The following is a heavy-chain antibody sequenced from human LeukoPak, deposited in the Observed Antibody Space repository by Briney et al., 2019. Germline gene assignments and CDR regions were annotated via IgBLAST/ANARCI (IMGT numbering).Heavy chain of an antibody. V-gene: IGHV3-30*02. J-gene: IGHJ5*02. CDR1: GFTFTNSG. Sequence: GGSLRLSCAASGFTFTNSGMHWVRQAPGRGLEWVAFIQFHGSDIFYADSVEGRFTISRDNSKNTLYLQMNGLRPEDTAVYYCAKDNPIEKVPGLGPGSWGQGTLVTVSS. D-gene: IGHD2-2*01. CDR3: AKDNPIEKVPGLGPGS. CDR2: IQFHGSDI.